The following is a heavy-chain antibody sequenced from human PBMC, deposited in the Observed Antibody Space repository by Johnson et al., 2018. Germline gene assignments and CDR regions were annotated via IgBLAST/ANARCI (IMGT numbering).Heavy chain of an antibody. CDR3: ARILRGGVGRDV. CDR1: GFTFSSYS. J-gene: IGHJ6*02. CDR2: FIISNRFI. Sequence: VQLVESGGGLVKPGGSLRLSCTASGFTFSSYSMTWVRQAPGKGLEWLSSFIISNRFIYYADSVKGRFTMSRDSANTSRYLQMNGLRAEDTAVYYCARILRGGVGRDVWGQGTTVTVSS. D-gene: IGHD2-15*01. V-gene: IGHV3-21*01.